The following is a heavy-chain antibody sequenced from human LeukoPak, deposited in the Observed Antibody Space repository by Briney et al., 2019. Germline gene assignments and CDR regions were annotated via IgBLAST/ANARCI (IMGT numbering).Heavy chain of an antibody. D-gene: IGHD4-17*01. CDR2: ISGSGGST. V-gene: IGHV3-23*01. J-gene: IGHJ4*02. CDR1: GFTFSSYA. Sequence: GGSLRLSCAASGFTFSSYAMSWVRQAPGKGLEWVSAISGSGGSTYYADSVKGRFTISRDNSKNTLYLQMNSLRAEGTAVYYCAKEFDYGDSYGSFDYWGQGTLVTVSS. CDR3: AKEFDYGDSYGSFDY.